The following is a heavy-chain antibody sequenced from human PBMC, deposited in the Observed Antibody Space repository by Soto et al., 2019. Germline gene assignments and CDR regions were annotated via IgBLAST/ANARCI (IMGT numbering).Heavy chain of an antibody. V-gene: IGHV4-31*03. CDR3: ARECSSTSCSVYYYYGMDV. Sequence: LSETLSLTCTVSGGSISSGGYYWSWIRQHPGKGLEWIGYIYYSGSTYYNPSLKSRVTISVDTSKNQFSLKLSSVTAADTAVYYCARECSSTSCSVYYYYGMDVWGQGTTVTVSS. CDR1: GGSISSGGYY. J-gene: IGHJ6*02. D-gene: IGHD2-2*01. CDR2: IYYSGST.